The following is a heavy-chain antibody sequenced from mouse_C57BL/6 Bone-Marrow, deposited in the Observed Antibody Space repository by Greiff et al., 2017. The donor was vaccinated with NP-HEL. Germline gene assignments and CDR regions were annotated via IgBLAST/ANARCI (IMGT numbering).Heavy chain of an antibody. CDR2: IHPNSGST. Sequence: QVQLQQSGAELVKPGASVKLSCKASGYTFTSYWMHWVKQRPGQGLEWIGMIHPNSGSTNYNEKFKSKATLTVDNSSSTAYMQLSSLTSDDSAVYYCARSITTGFAYWGQGTLVTVSA. CDR3: ARSITTGFAY. V-gene: IGHV1-64*01. D-gene: IGHD1-1*01. CDR1: GYTFTSYW. J-gene: IGHJ3*01.